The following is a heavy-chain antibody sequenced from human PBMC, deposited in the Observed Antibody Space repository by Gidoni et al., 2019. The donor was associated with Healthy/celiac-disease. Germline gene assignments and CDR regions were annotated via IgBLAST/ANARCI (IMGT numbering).Heavy chain of an antibody. CDR2: IIPILGIA. Sequence: QVQLVQSGAEVKKPGSSVKVSCKASGGTFSSYTISWVRQAPGQGLEWMGRIIPILGIANYAQKFQGRVTITADKSTSTAYMELSSLRSEDTAVYYCMMLGYCSGGSCPYYYYGMDVWGQGTTVTVSS. V-gene: IGHV1-69*02. CDR3: MMLGYCSGGSCPYYYYGMDV. J-gene: IGHJ6*02. D-gene: IGHD2-15*01. CDR1: GGTFSSYT.